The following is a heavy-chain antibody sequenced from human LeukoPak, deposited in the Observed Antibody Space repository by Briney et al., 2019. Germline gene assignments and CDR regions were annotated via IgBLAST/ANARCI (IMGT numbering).Heavy chain of an antibody. D-gene: IGHD1-7*01. V-gene: IGHV4-59*01. Sequence: SETLSLTCTVSGGSISSSYWSWIRQPPGKGLEWMGYIYYSGITNYNPSLKSRVSISLDASKNQFSLKLYSATAADTAVYYCARAGTTPTGGVYYYYGLDVWGQGTTVTVSS. CDR3: ARAGTTPTGGVYYYYGLDV. CDR1: GGSISSSY. CDR2: IYYSGIT. J-gene: IGHJ6*01.